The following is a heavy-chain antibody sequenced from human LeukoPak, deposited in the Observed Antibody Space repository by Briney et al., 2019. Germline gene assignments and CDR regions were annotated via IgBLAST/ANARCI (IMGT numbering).Heavy chain of an antibody. CDR1: GFTFSSYE. V-gene: IGHV3-48*03. CDR3: ARGAHDDSSGYYFAYNWFDP. D-gene: IGHD3-22*01. Sequence: GGSLRLSCAASGFTFSSYEMNWVRQAPGKGLEWVSYISSSGSTVYYADSVKGRFTISRVNAKNSLYLQMNSLRAEDTAVYYCARGAHDDSSGYYFAYNWFDPWGQGTLVTVSS. J-gene: IGHJ5*02. CDR2: ISSSGSTV.